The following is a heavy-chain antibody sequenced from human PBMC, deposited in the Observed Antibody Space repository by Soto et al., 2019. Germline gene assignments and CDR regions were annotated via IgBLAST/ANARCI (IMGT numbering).Heavy chain of an antibody. V-gene: IGHV3-48*03. J-gene: IGHJ6*02. Sequence: EVLLEESGGGLVQPGGSLRLSCVVSGFTFRNYEMNWVRQAPGKGLEWISYINFGGDAIYYADSVKGRFTVSRDNGNNLQYLDMSSLRVDDTAVYFCARDSLNLFNGMDVWGQGTAVTVSS. CDR3: ARDSLNLFNGMDV. CDR2: INFGGDAI. CDR1: GFTFRNYE.